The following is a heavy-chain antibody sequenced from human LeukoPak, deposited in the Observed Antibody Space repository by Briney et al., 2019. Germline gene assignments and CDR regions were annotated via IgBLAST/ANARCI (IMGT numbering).Heavy chain of an antibody. CDR3: ARGAGAYYDFWSGYSTAHGRDFDY. CDR2: INSDGSST. V-gene: IGHV3-74*01. D-gene: IGHD3-3*01. CDR1: GFTFSSYW. J-gene: IGHJ4*02. Sequence: PGGSLRLSCAASGFTFSSYWMHWVRQAPGKGLVWVSRINSDGSSTSYADSVKGRFTISRDNAKNALYLQMNSLRAEDTAVYYCARGAGAYYDFWSGYSTAHGRDFDYWGQGTLVTVSS.